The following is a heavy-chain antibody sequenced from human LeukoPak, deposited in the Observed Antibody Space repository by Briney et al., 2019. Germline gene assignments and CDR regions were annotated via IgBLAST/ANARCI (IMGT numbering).Heavy chain of an antibody. CDR2: IYRSGDT. V-gene: IGHV4-61*02. Sequence: SETLSLTCTVSGGSISRDSNYWSWIRQPAGKGLEWIGRIYRSGDTNYNPSLKSRVSISLDTSKNQFSLKLSSVTAADTAVYYCAGGVIGYYYYYYYMDVWGKGTTVTISS. D-gene: IGHD3-10*01. CDR1: GGSISRDSNY. CDR3: AGGVIGYYYYYYYMDV. J-gene: IGHJ6*03.